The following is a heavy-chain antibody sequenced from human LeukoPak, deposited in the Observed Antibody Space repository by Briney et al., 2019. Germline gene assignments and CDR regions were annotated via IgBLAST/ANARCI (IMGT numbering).Heavy chain of an antibody. J-gene: IGHJ4*02. Sequence: GGSLRLSCAASGFTFSAYWMHWVRQAPGKGLVWVSRINTDGSSPTYAASVKGRFTISRDNAKNSLYLQMNSLRAEDTAVYYCYCAVEDYWGQGTLVTVSS. D-gene: IGHD2-15*01. CDR1: GFTFSAYW. CDR3: YCAVEDY. V-gene: IGHV3-74*01. CDR2: INTDGSSP.